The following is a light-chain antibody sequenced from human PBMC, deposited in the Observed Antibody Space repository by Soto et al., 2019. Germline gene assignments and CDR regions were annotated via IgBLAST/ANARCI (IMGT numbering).Light chain of an antibody. V-gene: IGLV2-14*01. CDR1: STDVGGYNY. CDR2: DVT. J-gene: IGLJ3*02. CDR3: TSYTSVSTVV. Sequence: QSVLTQPASVSGSPGQSITISCTGTSTDVGGYNYVSWYQQHPGKAPKLLIYDVTTRPSGVSSRFSGSKSGNTASLTISGLQTEDEAEYYCTSYTSVSTVVFGGGTQLTVL.